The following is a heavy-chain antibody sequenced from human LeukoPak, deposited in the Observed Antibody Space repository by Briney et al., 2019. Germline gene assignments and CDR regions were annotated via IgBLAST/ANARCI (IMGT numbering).Heavy chain of an antibody. J-gene: IGHJ4*02. V-gene: IGHV3-23*01. Sequence: GGVLRLSFGAPGFNLWSHSLSWGRPAPGKGVGGISGISGGGGSTYYADSVKGRFTISRDNSKNTLYLQMNSLRAEDTAVYYCAKADYDILTGFDYWGQGTLVTVSS. CDR1: GFNLWSHS. CDR3: AKADYDILTGFDY. D-gene: IGHD3-9*01. CDR2: ISGGGGST.